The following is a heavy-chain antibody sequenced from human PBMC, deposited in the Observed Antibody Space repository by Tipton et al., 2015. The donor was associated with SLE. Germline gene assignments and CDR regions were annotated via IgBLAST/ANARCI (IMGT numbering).Heavy chain of an antibody. CDR2: IYYSGNT. CDR3: ARDSFCGDECYTNFDY. Sequence: TLSLTCTVSGGSISGHYLSWIRQPPGKGLEWIGYIYYSGNTKYNPSLKSRVTISVDTSNNQFSLELNSVTAADTAVYYCARDSFCGDECYTNFDYWGQGTLVTVSS. CDR1: GGSISGHY. V-gene: IGHV4-59*11. D-gene: IGHD2-21*01. J-gene: IGHJ4*02.